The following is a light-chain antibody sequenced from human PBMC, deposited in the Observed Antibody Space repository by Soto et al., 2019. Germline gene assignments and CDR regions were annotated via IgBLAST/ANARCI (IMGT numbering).Light chain of an antibody. V-gene: IGKV3-20*01. CDR2: AAS. J-gene: IGKJ2*03. CDR1: RSFASSY. CDR3: HLYDRSPPYR. Sequence: EIVLTQSPATLSLSPGERATLSCRASRSFASSYLAWYQHKPGQAPRLLIYAASSRATGIPDRFIGSGSGTAFTHTISRLKPHDCALYHCHLYDRSPPYRFGQGTKLEIK.